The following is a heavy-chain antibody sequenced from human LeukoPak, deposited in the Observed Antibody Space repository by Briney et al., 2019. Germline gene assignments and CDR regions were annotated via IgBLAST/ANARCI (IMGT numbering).Heavy chain of an antibody. CDR3: ASTPPDYGDYEGDY. CDR2: ISSSSSYI. D-gene: IGHD4-17*01. V-gene: IGHV3-21*01. Sequence: PGGSLRLSRAASGFTFISYSMNWVRQAPGKGLEWVSSISSSSSYIYYADSVKGRFTIYRDNAKNSLYLQMNSLRAEDTAVYYCASTPPDYGDYEGDYWGQGTLVTVSS. J-gene: IGHJ4*02. CDR1: GFTFISYS.